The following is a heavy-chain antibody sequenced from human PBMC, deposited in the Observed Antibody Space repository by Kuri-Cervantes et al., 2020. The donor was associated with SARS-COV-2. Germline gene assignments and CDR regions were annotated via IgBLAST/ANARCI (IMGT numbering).Heavy chain of an antibody. V-gene: IGHV1-69*10. CDR1: GGTFSSYA. D-gene: IGHD2-2*01. Sequence: SVKVSCKASGGTFSSYAISWARQAPGQGLEWMGGIIPIFGIANYAQKFQGRVTITADKSTSTAYMELRSLRSDDTAVYYCARDLERQGYCSSTSCSIDYWGQGTLVTVSS. CDR2: IIPIFGIA. CDR3: ARDLERQGYCSSTSCSIDY. J-gene: IGHJ4*02.